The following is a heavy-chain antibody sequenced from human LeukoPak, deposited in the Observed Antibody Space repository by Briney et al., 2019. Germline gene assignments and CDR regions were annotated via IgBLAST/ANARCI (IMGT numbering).Heavy chain of an antibody. CDR2: IYHSGST. Sequence: PSETLSLTCTVSGYSISSGYYWGWIRQPPGKGLEWIGSIYHSGSTYYNPSLKSRVTISVDTSKNQFSLKLSSVTAADTAVYYCARVQDYCDSSGYYPYFDYWGQGTLVTVSS. V-gene: IGHV4-38-2*02. J-gene: IGHJ4*02. CDR1: GYSISSGYY. CDR3: ARVQDYCDSSGYYPYFDY. D-gene: IGHD3-22*01.